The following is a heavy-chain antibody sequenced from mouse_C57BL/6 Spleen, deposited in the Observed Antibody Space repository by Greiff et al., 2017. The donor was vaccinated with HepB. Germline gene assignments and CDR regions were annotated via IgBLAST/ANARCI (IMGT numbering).Heavy chain of an antibody. CDR2: IRNKANGYTT. D-gene: IGHD1-1*01. CDR1: GFTFTDYY. V-gene: IGHV7-3*01. Sequence: EVQLQESGGGLVQPGGSLSLSCAASGFTFTDYYMSWVRQPPGKALEWLGFIRNKANGYTTEYSASVKGRFTISRDNSQSILYLQMNALRAEDSATYYCARYMGYGSSSYYFDYWGQGTTLTVSS. CDR3: ARYMGYGSSSYYFDY. J-gene: IGHJ2*01.